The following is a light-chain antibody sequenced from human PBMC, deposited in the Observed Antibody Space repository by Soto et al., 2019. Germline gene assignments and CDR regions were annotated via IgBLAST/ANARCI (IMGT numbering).Light chain of an antibody. CDR2: NNN. CDR3: AAWDGDLNAVV. CDR1: SSNIGSNT. V-gene: IGLV1-44*01. J-gene: IGLJ2*01. Sequence: QSLLTQPPSASETPGQRVIISCSGGSSNIGSNTVNWYQQVPGTAPKLLISNNNQRPSGVPDRFSGSKSGTSASLAISGLQSEDEADYYCAAWDGDLNAVVFGGGTKLTVL.